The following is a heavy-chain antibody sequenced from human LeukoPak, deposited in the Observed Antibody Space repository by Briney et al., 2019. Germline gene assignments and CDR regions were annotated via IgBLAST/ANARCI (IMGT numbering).Heavy chain of an antibody. CDR2: IYTSGST. Sequence: SEPLSLTCTAPGGSISSYYWSWIRQPAGKGLEWIGRIYTSGSTNYNPSLKSRVTISVDKSKNQFSLKLSSVTAADTAVYYCARLSRSGYYMDVWGKGTTVTVSS. CDR3: ARLSRSGYYMDV. D-gene: IGHD3-3*01. J-gene: IGHJ6*03. V-gene: IGHV4-4*07. CDR1: GGSISSYY.